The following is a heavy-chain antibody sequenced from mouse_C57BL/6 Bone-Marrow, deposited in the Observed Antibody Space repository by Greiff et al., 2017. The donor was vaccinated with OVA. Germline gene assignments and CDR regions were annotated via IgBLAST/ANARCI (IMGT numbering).Heavy chain of an antibody. CDR3: ARDALRGFYYGSSYVYFDV. V-gene: IGHV1-62-2*01. J-gene: IGHJ1*03. CDR2: FYPGSGSI. CDR1: GYTFTEYT. Sequence: VQLQQSGAELVKPGASVKLSCKASGYTFTEYTIHWVKQRSGQGLEWIGWFYPGSGSIKYNEKFKDKATLTADKSSSTVYMELSRLTSEDSAVYVCARDALRGFYYGSSYVYFDVWGTGTTVTVSS. D-gene: IGHD1-1*01.